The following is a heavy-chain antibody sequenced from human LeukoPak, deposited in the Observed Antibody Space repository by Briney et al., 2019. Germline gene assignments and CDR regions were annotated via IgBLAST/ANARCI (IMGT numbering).Heavy chain of an antibody. Sequence: PGGSLRLSCAASGFTFSSYEMNWVRQAPGKGLEWVSYISSSGSTIYYADSVKGRFTISRDNAKNTLYLQMNSLRAEDTAVYYCAKGRSTDDAFDIWGQGTMVTVSS. CDR1: GFTFSSYE. D-gene: IGHD1-26*01. J-gene: IGHJ3*02. CDR2: ISSSGSTI. CDR3: AKGRSTDDAFDI. V-gene: IGHV3-48*03.